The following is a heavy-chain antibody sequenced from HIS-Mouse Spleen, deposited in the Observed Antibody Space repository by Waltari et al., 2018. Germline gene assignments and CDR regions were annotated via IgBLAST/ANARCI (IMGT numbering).Heavy chain of an antibody. CDR3: ARDDPYSSGWYDFDY. CDR1: GFHVSTHF. J-gene: IGHJ4*02. V-gene: IGHV3-53*02. CDR2: IYSGGST. Sequence: EVQLVETGGGLIQPGGSLRLSCRASGFHVSTHFMGWVRASPGKGLEWVSVIYSGGSTYYADSVKGRFTISRDNSKNTLYLQMNSLRAEDTAVYYCARDDPYSSGWYDFDYWGQGTLVTVSS. D-gene: IGHD6-19*01.